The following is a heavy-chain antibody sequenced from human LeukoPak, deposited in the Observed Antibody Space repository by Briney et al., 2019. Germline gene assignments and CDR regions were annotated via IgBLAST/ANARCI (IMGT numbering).Heavy chain of an antibody. Sequence: GGSLRVSCAGSGFTFSTYRMHWVRQGPGKGLVWVSGMNSDGSSIVYADSVKGRFTISRDNAKNTLYLQMNNLRAEDTAIYYCARGESSSWYDWGQGTLVTVSS. V-gene: IGHV3-74*01. CDR2: MNSDGSSI. CDR1: GFTFSTYR. CDR3: ARGESSSWYD. D-gene: IGHD6-13*01. J-gene: IGHJ4*02.